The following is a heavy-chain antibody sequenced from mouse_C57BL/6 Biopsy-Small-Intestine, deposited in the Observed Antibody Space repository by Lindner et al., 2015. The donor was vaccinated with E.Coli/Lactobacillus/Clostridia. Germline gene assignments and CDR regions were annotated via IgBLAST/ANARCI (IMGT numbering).Heavy chain of an antibody. CDR3: ARDVYLFYSAMDY. D-gene: IGHD5-1*01. CDR1: GFTFSDYG. J-gene: IGHJ4*01. CDR2: ISSGSSTI. Sequence: EVQLQESGGGLVKPGGSLKLSCAASGFTFSDYGMHWVRQAPEKGLEWVACISSGSSTIYYADTVMGRFTISSDSAKNTLFLQMTSLRSEDTAMYYCARDVYLFYSAMDYWGQGTSVTVSS. V-gene: IGHV5-17*01.